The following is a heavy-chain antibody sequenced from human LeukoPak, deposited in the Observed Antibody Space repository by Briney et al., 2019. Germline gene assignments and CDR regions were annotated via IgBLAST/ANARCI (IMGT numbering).Heavy chain of an antibody. V-gene: IGHV4-59*01. J-gene: IGHJ6*03. CDR3: ARAPERWYSYGSYTYYYMDV. D-gene: IGHD5-18*01. Sequence: SETLSLTCTVSADSISSYYWNWLRQPPGKGLEWIGSISYSGGTKYNPSLESRVTISLDTSKNQISLKLSSVTAADTTVYYCARAPERWYSYGSYTYYYMDVWGKGTTVTVSS. CDR2: ISYSGGT. CDR1: ADSISSYY.